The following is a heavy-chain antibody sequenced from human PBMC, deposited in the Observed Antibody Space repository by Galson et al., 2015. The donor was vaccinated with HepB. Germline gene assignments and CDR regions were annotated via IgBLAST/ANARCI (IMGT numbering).Heavy chain of an antibody. V-gene: IGHV3-33*01. Sequence: SLRLSCAASHFIFSNYAMHWVRQAPGKGLEWVAVIWFDGSRKYYGDSVKGRFTISRDNSKNTLYLQMNRLRADDTALYYCASAYFDALTGLNKYFDYWGQGTLVTVSS. D-gene: IGHD3-9*01. CDR2: IWFDGSRK. CDR3: ASAYFDALTGLNKYFDY. CDR1: HFIFSNYA. J-gene: IGHJ4*02.